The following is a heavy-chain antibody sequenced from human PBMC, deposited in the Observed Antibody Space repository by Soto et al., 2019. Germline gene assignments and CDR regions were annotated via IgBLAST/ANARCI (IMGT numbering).Heavy chain of an antibody. Sequence: SETLSLICTVSGGSISSGDYYWSWIRQPPGKGLEWIGYIYYSGSTYYNPSLKSRVIISLDASENQFSLKLTSVSAADTAVYYCATAVYCRSAGCSNWFDPWGQGTPVTVSS. J-gene: IGHJ5*02. CDR3: ATAVYCRSAGCSNWFDP. D-gene: IGHD2-2*01. V-gene: IGHV4-30-4*01. CDR1: GGSISSGDYY. CDR2: IYYSGST.